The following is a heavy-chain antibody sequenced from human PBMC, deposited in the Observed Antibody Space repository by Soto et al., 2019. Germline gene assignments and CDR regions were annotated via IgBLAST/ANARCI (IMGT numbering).Heavy chain of an antibody. J-gene: IGHJ3*02. CDR3: AKGGIVLRFLEWLPDAFDI. CDR2: ISGSGGST. D-gene: IGHD3-3*01. V-gene: IGHV3-23*01. Sequence: EVQRLESGGGLVQPGGSLRLSCAASGFTFSSYAMSWVRQAPGKGLEWVSAISGSGGSTYYADSVKGRFTISRDNSKNTLYLQMNSLRAEDTAVYYCAKGGIVLRFLEWLPDAFDIWGQGTMVTVSS. CDR1: GFTFSSYA.